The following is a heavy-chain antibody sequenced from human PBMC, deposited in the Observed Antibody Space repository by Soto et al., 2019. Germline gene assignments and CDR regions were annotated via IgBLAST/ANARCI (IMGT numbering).Heavy chain of an antibody. CDR1: GGTFSSYT. V-gene: IGHV1-69*02. J-gene: IGHJ4*02. Sequence: GASVKVSCKASGGTFSSYTISWVRQAPGQGLEWMGRIIPILGIANYAQKFQGRVTITADKSTSTAYMELSSLRSEDTAVYYCASRELLAVAGDLFDYSGRRTLVTVSS. D-gene: IGHD3-3*02. CDR3: ASRELLAVAGDLFDY. CDR2: IIPILGIA.